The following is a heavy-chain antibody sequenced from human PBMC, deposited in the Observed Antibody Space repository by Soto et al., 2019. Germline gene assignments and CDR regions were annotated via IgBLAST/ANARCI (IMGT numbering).Heavy chain of an antibody. Sequence: GESLKISCKGSGYSFTSYWIGWVRQVPGKGLEWMGIIYPGDSDTRYTPSFEGQVTISADKSISTAYLQWSSLKASDTAMYYCARHLTYYDSSGYYPDYWGQGTLVTVSS. V-gene: IGHV5-51*01. CDR2: IYPGDSDT. J-gene: IGHJ4*02. CDR1: GYSFTSYW. CDR3: ARHLTYYDSSGYYPDY. D-gene: IGHD3-22*01.